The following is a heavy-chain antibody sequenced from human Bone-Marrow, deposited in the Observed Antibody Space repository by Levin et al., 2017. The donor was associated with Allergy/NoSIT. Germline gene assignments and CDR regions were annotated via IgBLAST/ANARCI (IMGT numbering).Heavy chain of an antibody. Sequence: GGSLRLSCAASGFTFRTYALHWVRQAPGKGLEWVALISYDGSETSYADSVKGRFSISRDNSKNTVFLEMNTLRGEDTAVYYCASDGVEGATSGDWFDPWGQGALVTVSS. V-gene: IGHV3-30*01. CDR3: ASDGVEGATSGDWFDP. J-gene: IGHJ5*02. CDR2: ISYDGSET. D-gene: IGHD1-26*01. CDR1: GFTFRTYA.